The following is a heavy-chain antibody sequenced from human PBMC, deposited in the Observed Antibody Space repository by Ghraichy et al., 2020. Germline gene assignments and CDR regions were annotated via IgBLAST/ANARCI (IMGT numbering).Heavy chain of an antibody. J-gene: IGHJ4*02. V-gene: IGHV3-30-3*01. CDR1: GFTFSSYA. CDR2: ISYDGSNK. Sequence: GGSLRLSCAASGFTFSSYAMHWVRQAPGKGLEWVAVISYDGSNKYYADSVKGRFTISRDNSKNTLYLQMNSLRAEDTAVYYCARIFLAPVGYSSGWYDYWGQGTLVTVSS. CDR3: ARIFLAPVGYSSGWYDY. D-gene: IGHD6-19*01.